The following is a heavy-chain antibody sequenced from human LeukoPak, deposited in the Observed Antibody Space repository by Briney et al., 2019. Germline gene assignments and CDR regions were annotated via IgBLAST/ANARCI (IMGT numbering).Heavy chain of an antibody. CDR2: MWYDGSNK. V-gene: IGHV3-33*01. CDR1: GLTFSSYG. CDR3: ARDHYYGSGSYYTTGYYFDY. J-gene: IGHJ4*02. D-gene: IGHD3-10*01. Sequence: GGSLRLSCAASGLTFSSYGMHWVRQAPGKGLEWVAVMWYDGSNKYYADSVKGRFTISRDNSKNTLYLQMNSLRAEDTAVYYCARDHYYGSGSYYTTGYYFDYWGQGTLVTVSS.